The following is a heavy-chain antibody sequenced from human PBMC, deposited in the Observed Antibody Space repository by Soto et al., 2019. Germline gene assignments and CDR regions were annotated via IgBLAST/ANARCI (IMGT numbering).Heavy chain of an antibody. V-gene: IGHV2-26*01. CDR1: GFSLSNARMG. CDR3: ARIRDSSSYYRIFDY. D-gene: IGHD3-22*01. CDR2: IFSNDEK. Sequence: SGPTLVNPTETLTLTCTVSGFSLSNARMGVSWIRQPPGKALEWLAHIFSNDEKSYSTSLKSRLTISKDTSKSQVVLTMTNMDPVDTATYYCARIRDSSSYYRIFDYWGQGTLVTVSS. J-gene: IGHJ4*02.